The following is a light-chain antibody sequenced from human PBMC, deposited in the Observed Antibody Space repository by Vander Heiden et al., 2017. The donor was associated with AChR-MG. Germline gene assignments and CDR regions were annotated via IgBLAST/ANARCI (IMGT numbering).Light chain of an antibody. Sequence: DIVLTQSPATLSVSPGERATLSCRASQNITSSLAWYQQRPGQAPSLLIYGTSARATCVPARFSGSGSGTGFTLSISSLQSEDFAVYYCQQYDDWPPITFGGGTKVEIK. J-gene: IGKJ4*01. V-gene: IGKV3-15*01. CDR2: GTS. CDR1: QNITSS. CDR3: QQYDDWPPIT.